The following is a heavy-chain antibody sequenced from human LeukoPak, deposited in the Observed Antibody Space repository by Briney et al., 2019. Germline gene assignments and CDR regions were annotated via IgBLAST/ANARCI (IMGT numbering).Heavy chain of an antibody. V-gene: IGHV4-59*12. Sequence: PSETLSLTCTVSGGSISSYYWSWIRQPPGKGLEWIGYIYYSGSTNYNPSLKSRVTISVDTSKNQFSLKLSSVTAADTAVYYCARGGNGGFFDYWGQGTLVTVSS. CDR3: ARGGNGGFFDY. D-gene: IGHD2-15*01. J-gene: IGHJ4*02. CDR1: GGSISSYY. CDR2: IYYSGST.